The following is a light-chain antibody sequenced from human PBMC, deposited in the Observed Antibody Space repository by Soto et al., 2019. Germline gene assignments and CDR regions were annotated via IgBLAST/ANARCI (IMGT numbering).Light chain of an antibody. CDR1: QSISSR. J-gene: IGKJ2*01. CDR2: DAL. CDR3: QQYDTYLRHT. Sequence: DIQMTQSPSTLSASVGDRVTITCRASQSISSRLAWYQKKPGKAPKLLIYDALNFESGVPYSFISSGSETEFTLCIGSLQPDDFATYYCQQYDTYLRHTFGQGTNLEIK. V-gene: IGKV1-5*01.